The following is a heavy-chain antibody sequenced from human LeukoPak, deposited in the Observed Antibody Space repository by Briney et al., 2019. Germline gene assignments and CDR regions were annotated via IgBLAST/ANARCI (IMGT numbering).Heavy chain of an antibody. D-gene: IGHD2-15*01. CDR1: GYTFTSYY. CDR2: MNPNSGNT. J-gene: IGHJ6*03. CDR3: ERLRDYYYYYMDV. Sequence: ASVKVSCKASGYTFTSYYINWVRQAPGQGLEWMGWMNPNSGNTGYAQKFQGRVTMTRNTSISTAYMELSSLRSEDTAVYYCERLRDYYYYYMDVWGKGTTVSVSS. V-gene: IGHV1-8*01.